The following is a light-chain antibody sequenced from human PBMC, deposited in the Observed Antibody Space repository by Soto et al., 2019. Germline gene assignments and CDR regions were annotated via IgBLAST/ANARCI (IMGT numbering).Light chain of an antibody. CDR2: DVS. V-gene: IGLV2-14*01. J-gene: IGLJ2*01. CDR3: SSYTSSSTLVV. Sequence: QSALTQPASVSGSPGQSITISCTGTSSDVGGYNYVSWYQQHPGKAPKLMIYDVSNRPSGVSNRFSGSKSGNTASLTISGLQDEDDDDYYYSSYTSSSTLVVFGGGTKLTVL. CDR1: SSDVGGYNY.